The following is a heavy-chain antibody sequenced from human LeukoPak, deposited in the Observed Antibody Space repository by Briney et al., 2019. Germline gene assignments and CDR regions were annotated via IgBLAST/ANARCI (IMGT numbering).Heavy chain of an antibody. CDR1: GGSFSGYY. V-gene: IGHV4-34*01. CDR2: IDHIGST. D-gene: IGHD3-10*01. J-gene: IGHJ4*02. CDR3: ARGEGSGSYMSYFDY. Sequence: SETLSLTCAVYGGSFSGYYWSWIRQPPGKGLEWIGEIDHIGSTNYNPSLKSRVTISEGTSKNQFSLRLSSVTAADTAVYYCARGEGSGSYMSYFDYWGQGGLVTVSS.